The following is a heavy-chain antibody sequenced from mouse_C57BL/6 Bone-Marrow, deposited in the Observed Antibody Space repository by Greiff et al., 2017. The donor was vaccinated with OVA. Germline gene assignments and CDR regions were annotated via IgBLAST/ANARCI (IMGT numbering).Heavy chain of an antibody. CDR3: ARKYDGYPAWFAY. Sequence: VQLQQSGAELVKPGASVKLSCKASGYTFTSYWMHWVKQRPGQGLEWIGMIHPNSGSTNYNEKFKSKATLTVDKSSSTAYMQLSSLTSEDSAVYYCARKYDGYPAWFAYWGQGTLVTVSA. CDR1: GYTFTSYW. V-gene: IGHV1-64*01. J-gene: IGHJ3*01. CDR2: IHPNSGST. D-gene: IGHD2-3*01.